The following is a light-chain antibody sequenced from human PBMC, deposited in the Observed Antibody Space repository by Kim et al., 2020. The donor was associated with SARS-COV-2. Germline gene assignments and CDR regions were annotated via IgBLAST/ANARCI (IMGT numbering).Light chain of an antibody. CDR1: KVGDKY. V-gene: IGLV3-1*01. Sequence: SVSPGQTASITCSGDKVGDKYAGWYQQKPGQSPVLVIYQDSKRPSGIPERFSGSNSGNTATLTISGTQAMDEADYYCQAWDSSTEVFGTGTKVTVL. CDR2: QDS. J-gene: IGLJ1*01. CDR3: QAWDSSTEV.